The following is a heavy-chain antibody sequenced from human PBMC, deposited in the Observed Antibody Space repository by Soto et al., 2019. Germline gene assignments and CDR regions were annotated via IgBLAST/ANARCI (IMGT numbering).Heavy chain of an antibody. Sequence: QIQLVQSGAEVKKPGASVKVSCKASGYIFNRYSISWVRQAPGQGLEWMGWISAYDGDAKYAQHLQGRVTLITETSPSTAYMELRALGSDDTAMYYCARDHAASGWFRFDCWGQGTLVTVSS. CDR2: ISAYDGDA. D-gene: IGHD6-19*01. CDR3: ARDHAASGWFRFDC. J-gene: IGHJ4*02. CDR1: GYIFNRYS. V-gene: IGHV1-18*04.